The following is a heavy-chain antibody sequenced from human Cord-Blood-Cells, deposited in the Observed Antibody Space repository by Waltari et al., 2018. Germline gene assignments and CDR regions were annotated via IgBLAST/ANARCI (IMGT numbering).Heavy chain of an antibody. Sequence: QLQLQESGPGLVKPSETLSLTCTVSGGSISSSSYYWGWIRQPPGKGLEWIGSIYYSGSTYDHPSLKSRVTISVDTSKNQFSLKLSAVTAADTAVYYCASTGYSSWYFDYWGQGTLVTVSS. J-gene: IGHJ4*02. V-gene: IGHV4-39*01. CDR3: ASTGYSSWYFDY. D-gene: IGHD6-13*01. CDR1: GGSISSSSYY. CDR2: IYYSGST.